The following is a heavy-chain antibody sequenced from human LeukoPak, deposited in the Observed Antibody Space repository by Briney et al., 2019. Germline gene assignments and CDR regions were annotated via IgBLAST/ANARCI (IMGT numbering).Heavy chain of an antibody. CDR2: IRYDGSNK. CDR3: ARDSAAKGY. CDR1: GFTFNNYG. D-gene: IGHD6-19*01. V-gene: IGHV3-33*01. Sequence: GGYLRLSCAASGFTFNNYGMHGVRQAPGKGLEWGAVIRYDGSNKYYADSVKGRFTISRDDSKITVYHQMNSLRAEDTAVYYCARDSAAKGYWGQGTLVTVSS. J-gene: IGHJ4*02.